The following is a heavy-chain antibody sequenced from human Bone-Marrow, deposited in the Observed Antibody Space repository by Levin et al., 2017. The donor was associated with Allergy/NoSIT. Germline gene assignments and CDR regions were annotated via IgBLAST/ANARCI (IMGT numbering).Heavy chain of an antibody. J-gene: IGHJ6*02. Sequence: PSETLSLTCAASGFTFSSYAMSWVRQAPGKGLEWVSGISGSGDSATYADSVKGRFTISRDNSKNTLYLQVNSLRAEDTAVYYCAKRTIPRDWGSGYDFAMDVWGQGTTVIVSS. CDR3: AKRTIPRDWGSGYDFAMDV. CDR1: GFTFSSYA. CDR2: ISGSGDSA. V-gene: IGHV3-23*01. D-gene: IGHD5-12*01.